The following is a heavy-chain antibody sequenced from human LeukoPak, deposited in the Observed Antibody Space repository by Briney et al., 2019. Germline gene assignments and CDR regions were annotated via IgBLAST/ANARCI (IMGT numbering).Heavy chain of an antibody. CDR1: GGTFNIYA. CDR3: ARPRGRKNCSGGSCYSALFDY. Sequence: TVRVSYEASGGTFNIYAISWVRQAPGQGGEWMGGIIPIFGIANYTQKLQGRDTNTADKSTSTAYMELSSLRSEDTAVYYCARPRGRKNCSGGSCYSALFDYWGQGTLVTVSS. J-gene: IGHJ4*02. V-gene: IGHV1-69*10. D-gene: IGHD2-15*01. CDR2: IIPIFGIA.